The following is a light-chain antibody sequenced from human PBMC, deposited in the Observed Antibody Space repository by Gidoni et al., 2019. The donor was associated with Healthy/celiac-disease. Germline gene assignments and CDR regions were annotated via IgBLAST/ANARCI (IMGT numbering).Light chain of an antibody. CDR3: QQSYSTPT. CDR2: AAS. J-gene: IGKJ1*01. Sequence: DIQMTQSPSSLSASVGDRVTITCRASQSSSSYLYWYQQKPGEAPKLLNYAASSLQSGVPSRFSGSGSGTDFTLTISSLQPEYFATYYCQQSYSTPTFGQGTKVEIK. CDR1: QSSSSY. V-gene: IGKV1-39*01.